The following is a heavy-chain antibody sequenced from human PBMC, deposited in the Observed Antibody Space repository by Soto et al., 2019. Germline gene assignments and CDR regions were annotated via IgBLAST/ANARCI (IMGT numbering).Heavy chain of an antibody. CDR1: GGSISSGDYY. CDR2: IYYSGST. CDR3: ARAPAGRHSSSWYWLDP. J-gene: IGHJ5*02. V-gene: IGHV4-30-4*01. D-gene: IGHD6-13*01. Sequence: SETLSLTCTVSGGSISSGDYYWSWIRQPPGKGLEWIGYIYYSGSTYYNPSLKSRITISVDTSKNQFSLKLSSVTAADTAVYYCARAPAGRHSSSWYWLDPWGQGTLVTVSS.